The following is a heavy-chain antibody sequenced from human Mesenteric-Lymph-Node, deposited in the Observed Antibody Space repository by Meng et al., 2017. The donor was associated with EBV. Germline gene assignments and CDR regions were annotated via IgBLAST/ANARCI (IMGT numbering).Heavy chain of an antibody. J-gene: IGHJ4*02. CDR2: ISQSGDT. V-gene: IGHV4-34*01. D-gene: IGHD3-3*02. CDR3: ARGAIFGIVITYFDY. Sequence: VRAQTWGAGLLEPSATLSTTYEASGGSFSGYHWSWIRQPPGKGLEYIGEISQSGDTTYNPSLKSRVTISVDRSRNQFSLKMASVTAADTAVYYCARGAIFGIVITYFDYWSQGTLVTVSS. CDR1: GGSFSGYH.